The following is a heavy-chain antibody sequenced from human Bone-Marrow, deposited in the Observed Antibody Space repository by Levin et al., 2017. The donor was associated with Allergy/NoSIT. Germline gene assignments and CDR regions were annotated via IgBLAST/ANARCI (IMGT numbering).Heavy chain of an antibody. D-gene: IGHD2/OR15-2a*01. V-gene: IGHV3-74*01. J-gene: IGHJ2*01. CDR3: ANTENRNGYWYFDL. Sequence: GESLKISCAASGFTFSSHWMHWLRQVPGRGLVWVSRVNGDGSITTHADSVTGRFTISRDNAKNTLYLQMNSLRAEDTAIYYCANTENRNGYWYFDLWGRGTPVTVSS. CDR1: GFTFSSHW. CDR2: VNGDGSIT.